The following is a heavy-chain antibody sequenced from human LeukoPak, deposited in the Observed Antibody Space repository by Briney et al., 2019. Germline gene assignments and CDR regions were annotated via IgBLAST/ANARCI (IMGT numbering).Heavy chain of an antibody. CDR1: GFTVSNKY. CDR2: ISSSSSYI. CDR3: ARAGYPQGDYDY. Sequence: GGSLRLSCAASGFTVSNKYMTWVRQAPGKGLEWVSSISSSSSYIYYADSVKGRFTISRDNAKNSLYLQMNSLRAEDTAVYYCARAGYPQGDYDYWGQGTLVTVSS. D-gene: IGHD1-1*01. V-gene: IGHV3-21*01. J-gene: IGHJ4*02.